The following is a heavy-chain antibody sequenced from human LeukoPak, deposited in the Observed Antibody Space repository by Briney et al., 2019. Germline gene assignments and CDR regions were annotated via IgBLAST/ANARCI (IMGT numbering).Heavy chain of an antibody. Sequence: QPGGSLRLSCAASGFTFGDYAMHWVRQAPGKGLEWVSGISWNSDSIGYADSVKGRFTISRDNAKNSLYLQMNSLRAEDTAVYYCARNDYYASGSYSYGMDVWGQGTTVTVSS. D-gene: IGHD3-10*01. CDR3: ARNDYYASGSYSYGMDV. J-gene: IGHJ6*02. V-gene: IGHV3-9*01. CDR2: ISWNSDSI. CDR1: GFTFGDYA.